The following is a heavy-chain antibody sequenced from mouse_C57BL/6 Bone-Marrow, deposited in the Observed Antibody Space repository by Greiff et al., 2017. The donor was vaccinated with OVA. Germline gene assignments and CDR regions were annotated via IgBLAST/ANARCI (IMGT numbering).Heavy chain of an antibody. V-gene: IGHV1-5*01. Sequence: EVQRVESGTVLARPGASVKMSCKTSGYTFTSYWMHWVKQRPGQGLEWIGAIYPGNSDTSYNQKFKGKAKLTAVTSASTAYMELSSLTNEDSAVYYCTRPLYYGKEGKYYAMDYWGQGTSVTVSS. CDR2: IYPGNSDT. CDR3: TRPLYYGKEGKYYAMDY. D-gene: IGHD2-1*01. CDR1: GYTFTSYW. J-gene: IGHJ4*01.